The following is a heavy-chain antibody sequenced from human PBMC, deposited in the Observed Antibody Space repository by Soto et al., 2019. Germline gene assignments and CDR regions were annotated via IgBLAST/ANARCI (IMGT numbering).Heavy chain of an antibody. CDR3: TSQTDAVQWLVVPTDYNFDY. D-gene: IGHD6-19*01. J-gene: IGHJ4*02. Sequence: EGQLVESGGGLVQPGGSLKLSCAAAGFTFGGSAMHWVRQASGEGLEWVGHIRSKTNSYATAYAESVKGRFTISRDDSMNTAYLQMNSLKTEDTAVYFCTSQTDAVQWLVVPTDYNFDYWGQGTLVTVSS. V-gene: IGHV3-73*02. CDR1: GFTFGGSA. CDR2: IRSKTNSYAT.